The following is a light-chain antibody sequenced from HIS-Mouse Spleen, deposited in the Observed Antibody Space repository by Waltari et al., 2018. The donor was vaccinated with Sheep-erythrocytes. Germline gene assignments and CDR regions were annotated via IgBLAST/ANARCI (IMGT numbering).Light chain of an antibody. CDR2: EDN. Sequence: NFMLTQPHSVSESPGKTVTISCTGSSGSIASNYVQWYHQRPGIAPTPVIYEDNQRPSGVPDRSSGSIDSSSNSASLTISGLKTEDEADYYCQSYDSSNFWVFGGGTKLTVL. CDR1: SGSIASNY. V-gene: IGLV6-57*02. CDR3: QSYDSSNFWV. J-gene: IGLJ3*02.